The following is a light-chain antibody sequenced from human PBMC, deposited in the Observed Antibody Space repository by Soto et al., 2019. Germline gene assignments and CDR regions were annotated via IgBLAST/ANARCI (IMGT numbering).Light chain of an antibody. CDR3: QSYDSSLSGSV. Sequence: QSALTQPPSVSGAPGQGVTISCTGSSSNIGAGYDVHWYQQLPGTAPKLLIYGNSNRPSGVPDRFSGSKSGTSASLAITGLQAEYEADYYCQSYDSSLSGSVFGGGTKLTVL. J-gene: IGLJ2*01. CDR2: GNS. CDR1: SSNIGAGYD. V-gene: IGLV1-40*01.